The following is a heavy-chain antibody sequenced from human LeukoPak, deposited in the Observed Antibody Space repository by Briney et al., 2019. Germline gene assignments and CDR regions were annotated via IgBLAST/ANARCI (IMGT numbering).Heavy chain of an antibody. D-gene: IGHD2-2*02. J-gene: IGHJ3*02. V-gene: IGHV3-48*04. CDR1: GFTFSSYS. CDR3: ASLFFVVVPAALPGDVFDI. CDR2: ISSSSSTI. Sequence: PGGSLRLSCAASGFTFSSYSMNWVRQAPGKGLEWVSYISSSSSTIYYADSVKGRFTISRDNAKNSLYLQMNSLRVEDTAVYFCASLFFVVVPAALPGDVFDIWGQGTMVTVSS.